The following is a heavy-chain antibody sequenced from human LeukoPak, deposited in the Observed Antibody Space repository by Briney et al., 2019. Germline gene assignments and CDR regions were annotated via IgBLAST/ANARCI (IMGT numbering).Heavy chain of an antibody. CDR1: GFTFSSYG. V-gene: IGHV3-30*02. Sequence: GGSLRLSCAASGFTFSSYGMHWVRQAPGKGLEWVAFIRYDGSSKYYADSVKGRFTIFRDNSKNTLYLQMNSLRAVDTAVYYCARGHGYYYDPTGYTDWGQGTLVTVSS. J-gene: IGHJ4*02. CDR2: IRYDGSSK. CDR3: ARGHGYYYDPTGYTD. D-gene: IGHD3-22*01.